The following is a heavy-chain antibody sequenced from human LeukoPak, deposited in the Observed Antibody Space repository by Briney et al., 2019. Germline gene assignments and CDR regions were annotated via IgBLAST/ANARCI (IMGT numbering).Heavy chain of an antibody. CDR2: ISSSGSTI. CDR1: GFTFSNYA. D-gene: IGHD2-2*01. Sequence: PGGSLRLSCTTSGFTFSNYAISWFRQAPGKGLEWVSYISSSGSTIYYADSVKGRFTISRDNAKNSLYLQMNSLRAEDTAVYYCATTYRYCSSTSCYGSLAFDIWGQGTMVTVSS. J-gene: IGHJ3*02. CDR3: ATTYRYCSSTSCYGSLAFDI. V-gene: IGHV3-11*01.